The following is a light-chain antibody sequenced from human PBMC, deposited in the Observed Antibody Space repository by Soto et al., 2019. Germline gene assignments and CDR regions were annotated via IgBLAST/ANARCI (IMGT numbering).Light chain of an antibody. CDR3: LQYNSNSRT. Sequence: DIQMTQSPSTLSASVGDRVTITCRASQSISTWLAWYQQKPGKAPKLLIYGASSLESGVPSRFSGSGAGTEFTLTINSLQPGDFATDYCLQYNSNSRTFGQGTKVDI. V-gene: IGKV1-5*01. CDR1: QSISTW. J-gene: IGKJ1*01. CDR2: GAS.